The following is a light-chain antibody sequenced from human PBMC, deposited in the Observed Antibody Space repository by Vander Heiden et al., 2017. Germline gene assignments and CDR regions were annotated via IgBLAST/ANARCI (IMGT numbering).Light chain of an antibody. V-gene: IGLV2-23*02. J-gene: IGLJ1*01. Sequence: SALTHPASVSGSPGQPVTICCTGTSSNVGNYNFVSWYRQHPGKAPKFLIYEVSKRPSGVSDRFSGSKSGNTASLTVSGLQAEDEADYYCCSYAGDTTYVFGTGTRVTVL. CDR2: EVS. CDR1: SSNVGNYNF. CDR3: CSYAGDTTYV.